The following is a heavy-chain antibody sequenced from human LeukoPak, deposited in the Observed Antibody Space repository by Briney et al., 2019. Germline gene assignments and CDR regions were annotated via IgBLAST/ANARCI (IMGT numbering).Heavy chain of an antibody. CDR1: GGSMSNYY. J-gene: IGHJ5*02. CDR2: IYYSGST. D-gene: IGHD2-15*01. CDR3: ARDLEYCSGDSCYNNWFYP. V-gene: IGHV4-59*01. Sequence: SETLSLTCSVSGGSMSNYYWNWIRQPPGKGLEWIGHIYYSGSTNYNPSLQSRVTISLDTSKNQFSLKLSSVTAADTAVYYCARDLEYCSGDSCYNNWFYPWGQGILVTVSP.